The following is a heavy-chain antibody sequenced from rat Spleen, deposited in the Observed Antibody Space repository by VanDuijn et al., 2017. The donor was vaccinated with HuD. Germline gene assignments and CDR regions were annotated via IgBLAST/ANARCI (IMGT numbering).Heavy chain of an antibody. Sequence: EVQLVETGGSLVQPGKSLKLTCGTSGFTFSDAWMHWIRQTPEKQLEWVAQIKVKANNYATYYAESVKGRFTISRDDSKSSIYLQMNSLKEEDTAIYYCAWEWPYKWFAYWGQGTLVTVSS. CDR2: IKVKANNYAT. D-gene: IGHD1-1*01. CDR1: GFTFSDAW. CDR3: AWEWPYKWFAY. V-gene: IGHV6-8*01. J-gene: IGHJ3*01.